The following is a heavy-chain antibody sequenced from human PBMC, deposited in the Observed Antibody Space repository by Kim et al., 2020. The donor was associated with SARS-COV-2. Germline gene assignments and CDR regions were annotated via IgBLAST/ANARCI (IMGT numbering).Heavy chain of an antibody. Sequence: GGSLRLSCAPSGFTFSTYNMHWVRQAPGKGLEWVSSISSSSSYIYQADSVKGRFTISRDNAKNTLYLEMNSLRAEDTALYYCARVSSGDIFYYGMDVWGQGTTVTVSS. CDR1: GFTFSTYN. J-gene: IGHJ6*02. CDR3: ARVSSGDIFYYGMDV. CDR2: ISSSSSYI. D-gene: IGHD3-22*01. V-gene: IGHV3-21*01.